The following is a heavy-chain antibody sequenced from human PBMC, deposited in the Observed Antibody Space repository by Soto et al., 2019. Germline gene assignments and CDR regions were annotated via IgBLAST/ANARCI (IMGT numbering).Heavy chain of an antibody. V-gene: IGHV1-69*01. D-gene: IGHD3-22*01. CDR2: IIPIFGTA. CDR3: ARLYCYDCSGYYASRYFDY. CDR1: GGTFSSYA. Sequence: QVQLVQSGAEVKKPGSSVKVSCKASGGTFSSYAISWVRQAPGQGLEWMGGIIPIFGTANYAQKVQGRVTITADESTSAAYMELSSLRSEDTAVYYSARLYCYDCSGYYASRYFDYWGQGTLVTVSS. J-gene: IGHJ4*02.